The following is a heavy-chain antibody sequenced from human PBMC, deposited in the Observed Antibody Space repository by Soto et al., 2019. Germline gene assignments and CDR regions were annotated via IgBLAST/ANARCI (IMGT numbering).Heavy chain of an antibody. CDR1: GDTFSNYA. J-gene: IGHJ6*02. D-gene: IGHD3-10*01. CDR3: ARGYRELFFYAMDV. V-gene: IGHV1-69*06. CDR2: IIPFYDKP. Sequence: QVELVQSGIEVKNPGSSVKVSCKASGDTFSNYAFNWVRQAPGQGLEWMGGIIPFYDKPNYAENFLGRVTISADKFTATAYLEVSSLRSEDTAVYFCARGYRELFFYAMDVWGRGTPVIVSS.